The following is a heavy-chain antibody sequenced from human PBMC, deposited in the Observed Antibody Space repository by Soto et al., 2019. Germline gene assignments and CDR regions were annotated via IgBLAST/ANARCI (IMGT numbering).Heavy chain of an antibody. D-gene: IGHD2-15*01. CDR2: INPNSGDT. CDR3: AREILGASYGMDV. CDR1: GYTFTGYY. V-gene: IGHV1-2*02. J-gene: IGHJ6*02. Sequence: ASVKVSCKASGYTFTGYYMHGVRQAPGQGLEWMGWINPNSGDTNYAQKFQGRVTMTRDTSISTAYMELSRLRSDDTAVYYCAREILGASYGMDVWGQGTTVTVSS.